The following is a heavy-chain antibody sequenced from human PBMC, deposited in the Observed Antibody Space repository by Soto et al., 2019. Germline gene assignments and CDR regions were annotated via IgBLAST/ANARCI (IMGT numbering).Heavy chain of an antibody. D-gene: IGHD3-16*02. J-gene: IGHJ6*02. V-gene: IGHV1-69*13. CDR1: GDTDTNYV. CDR2: IFPKFGTT. CDR3: EAEMTFGKLSVV. Sequence: GASVKVSCKASGDTDTNYVISWVRQAPRQGLEWMGGIFPKFGTTYSAQKLQDRLTITADESTSTVYMQLSSLRLDDTAVYYCEAEMTFGKLSVVWGQGTTVTVSS.